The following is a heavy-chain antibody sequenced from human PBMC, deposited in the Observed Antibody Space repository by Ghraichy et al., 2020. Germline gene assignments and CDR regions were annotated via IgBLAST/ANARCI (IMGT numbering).Heavy chain of an antibody. J-gene: IGHJ4*02. CDR3: ARHLDGFNPFDY. CDR2: IGGDGGHI. CDR1: GFTFNIYS. Sequence: GGSLRLSCAASGFTFNIYSMNWVRQAPGKGLEWVSSIGGDGGHINYADSVKGRFTISRDNAENSLYLQMNSLRVEDTAVYFCARHLDGFNPFDYWSQGTLVTVSS. V-gene: IGHV3-21*01. D-gene: IGHD5-24*01.